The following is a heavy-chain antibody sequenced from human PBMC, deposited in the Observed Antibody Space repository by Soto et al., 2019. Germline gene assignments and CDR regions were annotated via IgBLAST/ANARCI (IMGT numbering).Heavy chain of an antibody. J-gene: IGHJ4*02. Sequence: PSETLSLTCAVSGASITSTNWWSWVRQPPGKGLEWIGEIFHRGSANYNPSLKSRVTMSLDKSKNQFSLMVNSVTAADTAIYHCARYGAASGTYYFDYWGPGILVTVSS. CDR1: GASITSTNW. CDR2: IFHRGSA. V-gene: IGHV4-4*02. CDR3: ARYGAASGTYYFDY. D-gene: IGHD6-13*01.